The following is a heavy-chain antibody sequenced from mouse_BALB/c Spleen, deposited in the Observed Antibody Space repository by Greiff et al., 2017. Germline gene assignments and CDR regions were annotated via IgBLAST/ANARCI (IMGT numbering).Heavy chain of an antibody. CDR3: NARDYGSSLYYFDY. Sequence: EVKLMESGAELVRSGASVKLSCTASGFNIKDYYMHWVKQRPEQGLEWIGWIDPENGDTEYAPKFQGKATMTADTSSNTAYLQLSSLTSEDTAVYYCNARDYGSSLYYFDYWGQGTTLTVSS. CDR2: IDPENGDT. J-gene: IGHJ2*01. D-gene: IGHD1-1*01. V-gene: IGHV14-4*02. CDR1: GFNIKDYY.